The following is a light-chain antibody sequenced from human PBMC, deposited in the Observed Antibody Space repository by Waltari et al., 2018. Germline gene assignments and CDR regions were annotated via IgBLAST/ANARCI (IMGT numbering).Light chain of an antibody. V-gene: IGLV2-8*01. CDR1: SSDVGGHNY. CDR3: SSYAGGNNLV. Sequence: QSALTQPPSASGSPGQSVAISCTGTSSDVGGHNYVSWYQQHPGKAPKVMIYEVSKRPSGVPDRFSGSKSGNTASLTVSGLQADDEADYYCSSYAGGNNLVFGGGTK. J-gene: IGLJ3*02. CDR2: EVS.